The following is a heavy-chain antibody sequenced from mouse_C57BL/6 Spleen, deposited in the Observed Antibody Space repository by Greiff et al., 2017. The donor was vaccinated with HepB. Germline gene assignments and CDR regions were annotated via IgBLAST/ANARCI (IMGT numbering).Heavy chain of an antibody. CDR2: INPSNGGT. D-gene: IGHD1-1*01. Sequence: VQLQQPGTELVKPGASVKLSCKASGYTFTSYWMHWVKQRPGQGLEWIGNINPSNGGTNYNEKFKSKATLTVDKSSSTAYMQLSSLTSEDSAVYYCARYHYYGSSYEGVYYFDYWGQGTTLTVSS. J-gene: IGHJ2*01. CDR3: ARYHYYGSSYEGVYYFDY. V-gene: IGHV1-53*01. CDR1: GYTFTSYW.